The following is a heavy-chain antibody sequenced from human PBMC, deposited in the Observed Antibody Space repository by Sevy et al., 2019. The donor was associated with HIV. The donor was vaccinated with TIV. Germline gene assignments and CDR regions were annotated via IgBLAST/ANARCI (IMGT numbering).Heavy chain of an antibody. CDR3: AIEDPGGFQH. CDR2: ISGSGGST. V-gene: IGHV3-23*01. CDR1: GFSGFTFSSFV. J-gene: IGHJ1*01. Sequence: GGSLRLSCAVSGFSGFTFSSFVISWVRQAPGKGLEWVSAISGSGGSTYYADSVKGRFTISRDNSKNTLDLEMNSLRAEDTAVYYCAIEDPGGFQHWGQGTLVTVSS. D-gene: IGHD3-10*01.